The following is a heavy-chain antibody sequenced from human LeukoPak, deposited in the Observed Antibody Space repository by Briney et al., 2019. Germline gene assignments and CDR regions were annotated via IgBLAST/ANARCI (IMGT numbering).Heavy chain of an antibody. CDR3: ARAFPGFDP. CDR2: IYQSGTT. D-gene: IGHD3-16*01. Sequence: PSETLSVTCAVSGSSVSTNYYWGWIRQPPGKGLEWIGSIYQSGTTYYNPSLKSRVTMSIDTSRNQFSLKLTSVTAADTAIYYCARAFPGFDPWGQGTQVIVSS. V-gene: IGHV4-38-2*01. CDR1: GSSVSTNYY. J-gene: IGHJ5*02.